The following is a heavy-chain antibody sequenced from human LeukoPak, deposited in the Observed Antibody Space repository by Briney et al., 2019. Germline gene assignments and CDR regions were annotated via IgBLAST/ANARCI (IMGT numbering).Heavy chain of an antibody. J-gene: IGHJ5*02. Sequence: ASVKVSCKASGYTFTGYGISWVRQAPGQGLEWMGWISAYNGNTNYAQKLQGRVTMTTDTSTSTAYMELRSLRSDDTAVYYCARTEDYYDSSGYYFNWFDPWGQGTLVTVSS. D-gene: IGHD3-22*01. V-gene: IGHV1-18*01. CDR1: GYTFTGYG. CDR3: ARTEDYYDSSGYYFNWFDP. CDR2: ISAYNGNT.